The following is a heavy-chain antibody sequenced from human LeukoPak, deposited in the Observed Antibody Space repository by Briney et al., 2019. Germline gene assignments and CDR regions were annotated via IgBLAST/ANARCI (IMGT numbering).Heavy chain of an antibody. D-gene: IGHD6-13*01. V-gene: IGHV4-59*01. CDR3: ARDRHTYSSSWYVVGY. Sequence: SETLSLTCTVSGDSISTYYWSWIRQPPGKGLEWIGYIYYRVTSDYNPSLKSRVTMSVDMSTRQISLKLSSVTAADTAVYYCARDRHTYSSSWYVVGYWGQGTLVTVSS. CDR2: IYYRVTS. CDR1: GDSISTYY. J-gene: IGHJ4*02.